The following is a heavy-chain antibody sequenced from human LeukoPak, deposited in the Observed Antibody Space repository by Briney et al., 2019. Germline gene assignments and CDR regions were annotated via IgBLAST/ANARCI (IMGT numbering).Heavy chain of an antibody. V-gene: IGHV1-8*03. J-gene: IGHJ6*03. Sequence: GASVKVSCKASGYTFTSYGISWVRQATGQGLEWMGWMNPNSGNTGYAQKFQGRVTITRNTSISTAYMELSSLRSEDTAVYYCARRVVVPSEERLYYYYYYMDVWGKGTTVTVSS. CDR3: ARRVVVPSEERLYYYYYYMDV. CDR1: GYTFTSYG. CDR2: MNPNSGNT. D-gene: IGHD2-2*01.